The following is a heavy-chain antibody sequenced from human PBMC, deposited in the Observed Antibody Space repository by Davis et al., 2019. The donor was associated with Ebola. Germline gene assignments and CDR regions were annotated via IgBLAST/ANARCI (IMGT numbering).Heavy chain of an antibody. J-gene: IGHJ5*02. CDR3: ARVLGDFFSHRFDP. Sequence: SETLSLTCTVSGGSISDNYWTWIRQPPGKGLEWIGYIYSSGSTYYNPSLKSRVTMSADTSQNQFSLKLSSVTAADTAVYYCARVLGDFFSHRFDPWGQGTLVTVSS. CDR1: GGSISDNY. V-gene: IGHV4-59*01. CDR2: IYSSGST. D-gene: IGHD2-21*02.